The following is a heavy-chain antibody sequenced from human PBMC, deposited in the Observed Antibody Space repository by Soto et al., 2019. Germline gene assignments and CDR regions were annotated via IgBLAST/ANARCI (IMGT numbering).Heavy chain of an antibody. Sequence: GGSLRLSCAASGFTFSSYGMHWVRQAPGKGLEWVAVISYDGSNKYYADSVKGRFTISRDNSKNTLYLQMNSLRAEDTAVYYCAKDSGVGSSWYTEYFQHWGQGTLVTVSS. J-gene: IGHJ1*01. CDR1: GFTFSSYG. V-gene: IGHV3-30*18. CDR3: AKDSGVGSSWYTEYFQH. CDR2: ISYDGSNK. D-gene: IGHD6-13*01.